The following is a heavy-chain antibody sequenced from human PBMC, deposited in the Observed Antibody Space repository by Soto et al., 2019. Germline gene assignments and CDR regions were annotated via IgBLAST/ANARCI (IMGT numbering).Heavy chain of an antibody. CDR3: ARADSSSWFWSWFDP. Sequence: ASETLSLTCAVSGGSISSSNWWSWVRQPPGKGLEWIGEIYHSGSTNYNPSLKSRVTISVDKSKNQFSLKLSSVTAADTAVYYCARADSSSWFWSWFDPWGQGTLVTVSS. D-gene: IGHD6-13*01. V-gene: IGHV4-4*02. CDR2: IYHSGST. J-gene: IGHJ5*02. CDR1: GGSISSSNW.